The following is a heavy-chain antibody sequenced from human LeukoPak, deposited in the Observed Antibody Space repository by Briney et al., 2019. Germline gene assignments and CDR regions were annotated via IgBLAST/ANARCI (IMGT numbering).Heavy chain of an antibody. CDR2: IYHSGSP. CDR3: ARVNINNWHSCDY. V-gene: IGHV4-4*02. D-gene: IGHD1-1*01. CDR1: GAPTGGNNW. J-gene: IGHJ4*02. Sequence: KTSGTLSFTGAVSGAPTGGNNWWGWVRQPPGQGLGWIGEIYHSGSPNYNPSLKSRVTISVDKSRNHFSLNLSSVTAADTAVYYCARVNINNWHSCDYWGQGTLVTVSS.